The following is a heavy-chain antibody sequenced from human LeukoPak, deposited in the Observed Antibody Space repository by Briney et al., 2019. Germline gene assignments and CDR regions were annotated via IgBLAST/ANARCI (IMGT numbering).Heavy chain of an antibody. V-gene: IGHV4-34*01. CDR3: ARGEVQYFFDF. CDR1: GGSFSGYY. J-gene: IGHJ4*02. Sequence: KASETLSLTCAVYGGSFSGYYWSWIRQPPGKGVEWIGEINHSGSTNYNPSLKSRVTISVDTSKNQFSLKLSSVTAADTAVYYCARGEVQYFFDFWGQGTLVTVSS. CDR2: INHSGST. D-gene: IGHD1-1*01.